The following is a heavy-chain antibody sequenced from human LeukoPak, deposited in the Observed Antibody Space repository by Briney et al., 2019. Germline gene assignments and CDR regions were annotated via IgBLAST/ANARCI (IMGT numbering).Heavy chain of an antibody. CDR1: GFAFSSYV. CDR2: ISGSGDTT. Sequence: GGSLRLSCAASGFAFSSYVMNWVRQAPGKGLEWVSAISGSGDTTFYADSVKGRFTISRDKSKSTVFLQMNSLRAEDAAVYYCARRNFYLDYWGQGTLVTVSS. CDR3: ARRNFYLDY. D-gene: IGHD1-7*01. V-gene: IGHV3-23*01. J-gene: IGHJ4*02.